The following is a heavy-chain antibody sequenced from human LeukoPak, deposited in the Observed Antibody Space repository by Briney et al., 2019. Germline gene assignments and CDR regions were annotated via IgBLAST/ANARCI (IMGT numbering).Heavy chain of an antibody. CDR3: ARGEDIVVVPAAIRDNWFDP. J-gene: IGHJ5*02. CDR2: INTNTGNP. V-gene: IGHV7-4-1*02. CDR1: GYTFTSYA. Sequence: GASVKVSCKVSGYTFTSYAMNWVRQAPGQGLEWMGWINTNTGNPTYAQGFTGRFVFSLDTSVSTAYLQISSLKAEDTAVYYCARGEDIVVVPAAIRDNWFDPWGQGTLVTVSS. D-gene: IGHD2-2*02.